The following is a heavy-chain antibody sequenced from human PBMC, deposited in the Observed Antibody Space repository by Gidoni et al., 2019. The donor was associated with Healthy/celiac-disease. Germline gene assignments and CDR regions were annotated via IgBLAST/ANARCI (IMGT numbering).Heavy chain of an antibody. V-gene: IGHV2-26*01. CDR3: ARRLYDSSARDWYFDL. CDR1: GFSLSNARMG. CDR2: IFSNDEK. J-gene: IGHJ2*01. D-gene: IGHD3-22*01. Sequence: QVTLKESGPVLVKPTETLTLTCTVSGFSLSNARMGVSWLRQPPGKALEWLAHIFSNDEKSYSTSLKSRLTISKDTSKSQVVLTMTNIDPVDTATYYCARRLYDSSARDWYFDLWGRGTLVTVSS.